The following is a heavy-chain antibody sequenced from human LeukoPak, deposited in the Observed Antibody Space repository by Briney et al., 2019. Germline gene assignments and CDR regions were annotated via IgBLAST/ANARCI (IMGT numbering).Heavy chain of an antibody. CDR3: AKVRVSSSWYGGGMDV. V-gene: IGHV3-23*01. CDR1: GFTFSSYA. Sequence: GGSLRLSCAASGFTFSSYAMSWVRQAPGKGLEWASAISGSGGSTYYADSVKGRFTISRDNSKNTLYLQMNSLRAEDTAVYYCAKVRVSSSWYGGGMDVWGQGTPVTVSS. D-gene: IGHD6-13*01. J-gene: IGHJ6*02. CDR2: ISGSGGST.